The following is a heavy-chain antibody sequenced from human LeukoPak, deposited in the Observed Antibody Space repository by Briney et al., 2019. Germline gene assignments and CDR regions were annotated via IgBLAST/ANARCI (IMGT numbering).Heavy chain of an antibody. CDR1: GYIFTRNA. V-gene: IGHV1-18*01. D-gene: IGHD5-18*01. Sequence: ASVKVSCKASGYIFTRNAINWVRQAPGQGLEWMGWISTYNGNTNYAQKLQGRVTMTTDTSTSTAYMELRSLRSDDTAVYYCARDGRGYSYGSMDYWGQGTLVTVSS. CDR2: ISTYNGNT. CDR3: ARDGRGYSYGSMDY. J-gene: IGHJ4*02.